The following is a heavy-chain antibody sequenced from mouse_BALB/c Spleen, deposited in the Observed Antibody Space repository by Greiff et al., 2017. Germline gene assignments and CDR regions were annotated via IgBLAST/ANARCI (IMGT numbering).Heavy chain of an antibody. CDR1: GYTFTSYW. V-gene: IGHV1S22*01. CDR2: IYPGSGST. J-gene: IGHJ2*01. CDR3: ARGTTVVAPFDY. D-gene: IGHD1-1*01. Sequence: LQQPGSELVRPGASVKLSCKASGYTFTSYWMHWVKQRPGQGLEWIGNIYPGSGSTNYDEKFKSKATLTVDTSSSTAYMQLSSLTSEDSAVYYCARGTTVVAPFDYWGQGTTLTVSS.